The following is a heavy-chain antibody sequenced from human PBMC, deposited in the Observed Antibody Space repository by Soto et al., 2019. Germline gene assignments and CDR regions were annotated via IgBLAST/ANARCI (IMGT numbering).Heavy chain of an antibody. CDR1: GYTFTGYG. J-gene: IGHJ5*02. Sequence: ASVKVSCKASGYTFTGYGISWVRQAPGQGLEWMGWISAYNGNTNYAQKLQGWVTMTTDTSISTAYMELRRLRSDDTAVYYCARDPRGIAVAGPPHNWFDPWGPGTLVTLSS. D-gene: IGHD6-19*01. CDR2: ISAYNGNT. V-gene: IGHV1-18*01. CDR3: ARDPRGIAVAGPPHNWFDP.